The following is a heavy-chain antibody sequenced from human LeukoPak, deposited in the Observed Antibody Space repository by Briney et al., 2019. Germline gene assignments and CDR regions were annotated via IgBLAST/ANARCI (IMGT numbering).Heavy chain of an antibody. CDR2: IFPDDSNI. J-gene: IGHJ4*02. D-gene: IGHD5-12*01. CDR3: ARRSGGVATTDY. V-gene: IGHV5-51*01. Sequence: GESLKISCKASGYSFPIYWIGWVRQMPGQGLEWMGIIFPDDSNIKYSPSFQGQVSISADKSINTVYLQWSSLKASDSAMYYCARRSGGVATTDYWVQGTLVTVTS. CDR1: GYSFPIYW.